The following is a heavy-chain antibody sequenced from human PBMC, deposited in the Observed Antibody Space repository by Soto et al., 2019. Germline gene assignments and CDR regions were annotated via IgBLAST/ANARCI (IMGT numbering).Heavy chain of an antibody. CDR3: AKEYIVTTIADAFDI. V-gene: IGHV3-23*01. CDR2: ISGSSSST. Sequence: EVQLLESGGGLVQPGGSLRLSCAASGFTFNSCAMTWVRQAPGKGLEWVSTISGSSSSTFYADSVKGRFTTSRDNSKNMLYLQMDGLRAEDTAVYYCAKEYIVTTIADAFDICGQGTMVTVSS. D-gene: IGHD5-12*01. CDR1: GFTFNSCA. J-gene: IGHJ3*02.